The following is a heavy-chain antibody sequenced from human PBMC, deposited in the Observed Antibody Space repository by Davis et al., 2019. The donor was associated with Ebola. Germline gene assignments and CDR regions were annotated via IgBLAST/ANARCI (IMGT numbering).Heavy chain of an antibody. J-gene: IGHJ4*02. CDR1: GGSFSGYY. CDR3: ARPTYYYDSSGYYSH. Sequence: SETLSLTCAVYGGSFSGYYWSWIRQPPGKGLEWIGEINHSGSTNYNPSLKSRVTISGDTSKNQFSLKLSSVTAADTAVYYCARPTYYYDSSGYYSHWGQGTLVTVSS. D-gene: IGHD3-22*01. V-gene: IGHV4-34*01. CDR2: INHSGST.